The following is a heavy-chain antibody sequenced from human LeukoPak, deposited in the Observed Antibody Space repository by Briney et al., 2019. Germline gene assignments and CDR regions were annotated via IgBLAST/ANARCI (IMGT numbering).Heavy chain of an antibody. CDR3: ARDPWRFGLYGMDV. CDR1: GFTFSSYA. J-gene: IGHJ6*02. V-gene: IGHV3-30-3*01. Sequence: PGGSLRLSCAASGFTFSSYAMHWVRPAPGKGLEWVAVISYDGSNKYYADSVKGRFTISRGNSKNTLYLQMNSLRAEDTAVYYCARDPWRFGLYGMDVWGQGTTVTVSS. CDR2: ISYDGSNK. D-gene: IGHD3-10*01.